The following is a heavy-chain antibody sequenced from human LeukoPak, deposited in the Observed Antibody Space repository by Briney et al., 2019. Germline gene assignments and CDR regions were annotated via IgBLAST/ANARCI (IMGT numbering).Heavy chain of an antibody. CDR1: GFTFSSYA. V-gene: IGHV3-30*04. Sequence: PGRSLRLSCAASGFTFSSYAMHWVRQAPDKGLEWAAVISYDGSNKYYADSVKGRFTISRDNSKNTLYLQMNSLRAEDTAVYYCARRPGYGMDVWGKGTTVTVSS. CDR3: ARRPGYGMDV. CDR2: ISYDGSNK. J-gene: IGHJ6*04.